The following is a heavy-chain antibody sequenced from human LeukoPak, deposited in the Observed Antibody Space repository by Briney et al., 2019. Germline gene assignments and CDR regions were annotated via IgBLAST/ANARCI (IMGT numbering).Heavy chain of an antibody. CDR1: GFTVSSNY. J-gene: IGHJ6*03. CDR2: IYSGGST. CDR3: AGTVAGTVYYYYMDV. V-gene: IGHV3-66*01. D-gene: IGHD6-19*01. Sequence: GGSLRLSCAASGFTVSSNYMSWVRQAPGKGLEWVSVIYSGGSTYYADSVKGRFTISRDNSKNTLYLQMNGLRAEDTAVYYCAGTVAGTVYYYYMDVWGKGTTVTISS.